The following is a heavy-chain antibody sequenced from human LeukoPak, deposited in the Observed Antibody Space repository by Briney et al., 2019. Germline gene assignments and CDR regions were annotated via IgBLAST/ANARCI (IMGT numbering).Heavy chain of an antibody. V-gene: IGHV4-31*03. D-gene: IGHD3-3*01. CDR1: GGSISSGGYY. J-gene: IGHJ5*02. Sequence: SQTLSLTCTVSGGSISSGGYYWRWIRQHPGKGLEWIGYIYYSGSTYYNPSLKSRVTISVDTSKNQFSLKLSSVTAADTAVYYCARAAPAGSLEWLFPFWFDPWGQGTLVTVSS. CDR3: ARAAPAGSLEWLFPFWFDP. CDR2: IYYSGST.